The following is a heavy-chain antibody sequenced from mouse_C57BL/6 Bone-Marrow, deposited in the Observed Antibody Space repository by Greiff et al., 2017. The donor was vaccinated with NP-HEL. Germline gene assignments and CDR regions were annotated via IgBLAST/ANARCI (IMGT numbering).Heavy chain of an antibody. CDR3: ARDASITTPSYWYFDV. V-gene: IGHV7-1*01. CDR1: GFTFSDFY. J-gene: IGHJ1*03. D-gene: IGHD1-2*01. Sequence: EVKLVEESGGGLVQSGRSLRLSCATSGFTFSDFYMEWVRQAPGKGLEWIAASRNKANDYTTEYSASVKGRFIVSRDTSQSILYLQMNALRAEDTAIYYCARDASITTPSYWYFDVWGTGTTVTVSS. CDR2: SRNKANDYTT.